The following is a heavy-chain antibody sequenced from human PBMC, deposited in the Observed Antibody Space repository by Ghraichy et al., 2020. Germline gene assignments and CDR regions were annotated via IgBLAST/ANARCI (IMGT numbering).Heavy chain of an antibody. D-gene: IGHD5-12*01. CDR1: GFTFSWFS. Sequence: GGSLRLSCAASGFTFSWFSMNWVRQAPGKGLEWVSSISSSSRNMFYADSVKGRFIISRDDAKNSLYLQINSLRAEDTAVYYCSRDGVRNGGYEYFDYWGQGTLVTVSS. CDR2: ISSSSRNM. J-gene: IGHJ4*02. V-gene: IGHV3-21*01. CDR3: SRDGVRNGGYEYFDY.